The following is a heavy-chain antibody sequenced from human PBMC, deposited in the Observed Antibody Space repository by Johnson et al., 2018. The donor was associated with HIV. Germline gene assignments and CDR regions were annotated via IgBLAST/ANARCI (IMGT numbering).Heavy chain of an antibody. CDR3: AREGGRDAFDM. V-gene: IGHV3-20*04. D-gene: IGHD2-15*01. CDR1: GFTFDDYV. Sequence: VQLVESGGRVVRPGGSLRVSCTATGFTFDDYVVSWVRQAPGKGLEWVSGINWNGGSTGYADSVRGRFTISRDNSKNTLYLQMNILRAEDTAVYYCAREGGRDAFDMWGQGTMVTVSS. CDR2: INWNGGST. J-gene: IGHJ3*02.